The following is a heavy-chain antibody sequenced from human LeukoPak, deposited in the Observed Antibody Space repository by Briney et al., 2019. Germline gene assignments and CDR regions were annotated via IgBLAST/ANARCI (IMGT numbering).Heavy chain of an antibody. CDR2: ISPYNGNT. CDR3: ARVGAYDYDVYY. CDR1: GYTFTTYD. V-gene: IGHV1-18*01. J-gene: IGHJ4*02. Sequence: GASVKVSCKASGYTFTTYDITWVRQDPGQGLEWMGWISPYNGNTNYAQRFQGRVTMTTDTSTSTAYMELRSLRSDDSAVYYCARVGAYDYDVYYWGQGTLVTVSS. D-gene: IGHD3-22*01.